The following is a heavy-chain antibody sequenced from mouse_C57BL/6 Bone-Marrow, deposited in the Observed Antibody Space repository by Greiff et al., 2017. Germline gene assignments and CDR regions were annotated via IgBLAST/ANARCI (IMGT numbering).Heavy chain of an antibody. V-gene: IGHV12-3*01. CDR3: AGDIGDSSSYTWFAY. D-gene: IGHD3-2*02. CDR1: GFPITSGYY. Sequence: VQLQESGPGLVKPSQSLFLTCSITGFPITSGYYWIWIRQSPGKPLEWMGYITHSGETFYNPYLQSPISITRETSKNQFFLQLNSVTTEDTAMYYCAGDIGDSSSYTWFAYWGQGTLVTVSA. J-gene: IGHJ3*01. CDR2: ITHSGET.